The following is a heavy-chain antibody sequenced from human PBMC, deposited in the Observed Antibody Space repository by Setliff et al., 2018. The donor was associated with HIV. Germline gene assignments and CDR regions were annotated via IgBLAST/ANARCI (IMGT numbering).Heavy chain of an antibody. D-gene: IGHD4-17*01. J-gene: IGHJ3*01. CDR2: IYFTGSS. Sequence: ETLSLTCTVSGGSISTYYWSWIRQPPGKGLEWIGSIYFTGSSDNDPSLKSRVTLSVDTSKHQFSLKLSSVTAADTAVYYCARVQMAYAAFDVWGQGTMVTVS. V-gene: IGHV4-59*01. CDR1: GGSISTYY. CDR3: ARVQMAYAAFDV.